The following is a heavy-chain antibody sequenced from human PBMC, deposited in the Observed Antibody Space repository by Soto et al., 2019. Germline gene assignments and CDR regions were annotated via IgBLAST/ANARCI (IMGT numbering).Heavy chain of an antibody. J-gene: IGHJ4*02. Sequence: PGGSLRLSCAASGFTFSSYAMSWVRQAPGKGLEWVSVISGSGGSTYYADSVKGRFTISRDNSKNTLYLQMNSLRAEDTAVYYCANAPSVLMVSTRGYWGQGTLVTVSS. V-gene: IGHV3-23*01. CDR1: GFTFSSYA. CDR3: ANAPSVLMVSTRGY. CDR2: ISGSGGST. D-gene: IGHD2-8*01.